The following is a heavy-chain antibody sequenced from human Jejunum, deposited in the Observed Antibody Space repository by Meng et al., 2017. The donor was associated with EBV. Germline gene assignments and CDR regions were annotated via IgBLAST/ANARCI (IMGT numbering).Heavy chain of an antibody. Sequence: GSRGKKPGASRKGPCNAYGYTFTDYVIHWVGQAPGQRLEWVGYINARNSNTIYSQKFQGRVSIVRDTSSNTAYMELSSRMSEYTYVYYCAREVDDTAGWFDPWGQGTLVTVSS. CDR2: INARNSNT. CDR1: GYTFTDYV. V-gene: IGHV1-3*01. CDR3: AREVDDTAGWFDP. D-gene: IGHD6-25*01. J-gene: IGHJ5*02.